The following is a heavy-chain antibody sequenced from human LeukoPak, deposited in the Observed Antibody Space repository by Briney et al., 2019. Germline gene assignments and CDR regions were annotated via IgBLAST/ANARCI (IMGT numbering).Heavy chain of an antibody. CDR2: INGSGGST. Sequence: GGSLRLSCAASGFTFSNSAMTWVRQAPGEGLVWVSEINGSGGSTYYADSVKGRFTISRDNSKTTVYLQMNSLRAEDTAIYYCARDREQWLVPFDYWGQGTLVTVSS. D-gene: IGHD6-19*01. CDR1: GFTFSNSA. V-gene: IGHV3-23*01. CDR3: ARDREQWLVPFDY. J-gene: IGHJ4*02.